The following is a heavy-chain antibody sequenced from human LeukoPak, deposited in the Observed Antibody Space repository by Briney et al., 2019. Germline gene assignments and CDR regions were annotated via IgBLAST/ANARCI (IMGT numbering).Heavy chain of an antibody. CDR1: GFTFYEYG. CDR3: EGKAPTNTYGAGSDSGGVDY. V-gene: IGHV3-20*04. Sequence: RGSLRLSCAASGFTFYEYGMSPVRHAPGKGLEWVSGINWNGGSTAYEDSVKGRFTISRDNAKNSLYLKLNSLRAEEPAVYYCEGKAPTNTYGAGSDSGGVDYWGQGALVTVSS. CDR2: INWNGGST. J-gene: IGHJ4*02. D-gene: IGHD3-10*01.